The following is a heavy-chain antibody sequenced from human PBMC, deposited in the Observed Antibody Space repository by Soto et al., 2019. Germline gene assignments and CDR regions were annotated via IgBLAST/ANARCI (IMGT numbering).Heavy chain of an antibody. CDR1: GFTFSRHA. J-gene: IGHJ5*01. Sequence: GGSLRLSCAASGFTFSRHAIHWVRLTPGRGLEWVLAISRDGSYIYYTDSVKGRFTVSRDNSKNTVFVQMNRLIPDDTALYFCARTRNGGVADSFDSWGQGTRVTVS. D-gene: IGHD3-3*01. CDR3: ARTRNGGVADSFDS. CDR2: ISRDGSYI. V-gene: IGHV3-30*04.